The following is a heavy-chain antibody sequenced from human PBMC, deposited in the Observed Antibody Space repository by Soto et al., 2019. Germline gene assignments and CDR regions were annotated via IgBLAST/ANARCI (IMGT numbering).Heavy chain of an antibody. Sequence: ASAKVSCKASGYAFTSYAMHWVRQAPGQRLEWMGWINAGNGNTKYSQKFQGRVTITRDTSASTAYMELSSLRSEDTAVYYCALKGTSGTIAPGWFDPWGQGTLVTVSS. CDR2: INAGNGNT. J-gene: IGHJ5*02. D-gene: IGHD1-7*01. CDR3: ALKGTSGTIAPGWFDP. V-gene: IGHV1-3*01. CDR1: GYAFTSYA.